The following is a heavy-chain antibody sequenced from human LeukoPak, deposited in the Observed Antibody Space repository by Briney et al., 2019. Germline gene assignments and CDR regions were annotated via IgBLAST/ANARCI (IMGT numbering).Heavy chain of an antibody. J-gene: IGHJ2*01. V-gene: IGHV4-4*02. CDR2: IYHSGST. CDR3: ARAPLIWGSYRHWYFDL. Sequence: SETLSLTCAVSGGSISSSNWWSWVRQPPGKGLEWIGEIYHSGSTNYNPSLKSRVTISVDKSKNQFSLKLSSVTAADTAVYYCARAPLIWGSYRHWYFDLWGRGTLVTVSS. D-gene: IGHD3-16*02. CDR1: GGSISSSNW.